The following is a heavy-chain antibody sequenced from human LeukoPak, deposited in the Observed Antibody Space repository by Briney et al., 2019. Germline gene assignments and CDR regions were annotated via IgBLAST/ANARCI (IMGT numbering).Heavy chain of an antibody. CDR1: GYTFTSYY. D-gene: IGHD4-17*01. J-gene: IGHJ4*02. CDR2: INPSGGST. V-gene: IGHV1-46*01. CDR3: ASVEATTVTTSGAGN. Sequence: ASVKVSCKASGYTFTSYYMHWVRQTPGQGLEWMGIINPSGGSTSYAQKFQGRVTMTRDTSTSTVYMELSSLRSEDTAVYYCASVEATTVTTSGAGNWGQGTLVTVSS.